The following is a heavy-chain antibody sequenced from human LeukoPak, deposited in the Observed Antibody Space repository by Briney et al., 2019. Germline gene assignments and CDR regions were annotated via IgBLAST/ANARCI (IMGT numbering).Heavy chain of an antibody. J-gene: IGHJ4*02. D-gene: IGHD3-10*01. CDR1: GGSFSGYY. V-gene: IGHV4-34*01. CDR2: INHSGST. Sequence: SETLSLTCAVYGGSFSGYYWSWIRQPPGKGLEWIGKINHSGSTNYNPSLKSRVTISVDTSKNQFSLKLSSVTAADTAVYYRARVMVRGVTGVYFDYWGQGTLVTVSS. CDR3: ARVMVRGVTGVYFDY.